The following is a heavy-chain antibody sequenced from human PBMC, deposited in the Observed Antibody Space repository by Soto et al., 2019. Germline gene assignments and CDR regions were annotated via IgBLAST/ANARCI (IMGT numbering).Heavy chain of an antibody. CDR2: IYYSGST. CDR3: ARFNWYFDL. J-gene: IGHJ2*01. CDR1: GDSISRSYW. V-gene: IGHV4-4*02. Sequence: SETLSLTYAVSGDSISRSYWWSWVRQLPGKGLEWIGEIYYSGSTNYNPSLKSRVTISVDTSKNQFSLKLSSVTAADTAVYYCARFNWYFDLWGRGTLVTVSS.